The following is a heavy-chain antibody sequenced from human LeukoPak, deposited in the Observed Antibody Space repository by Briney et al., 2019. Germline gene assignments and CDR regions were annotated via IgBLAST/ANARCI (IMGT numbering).Heavy chain of an antibody. Sequence: GGSLRLSCAASGFTFSSYWMNWVRQVPGKGLEWVAIIKQDGSEKFHLDSVKGRFTISRDNAKTSLFLQMNSLRVEDTSVYYCVRSNGWTPDYWGQGTLVTVSS. V-gene: IGHV3-7*01. CDR2: IKQDGSEK. D-gene: IGHD2-15*01. J-gene: IGHJ4*02. CDR3: VRSNGWTPDY. CDR1: GFTFSSYW.